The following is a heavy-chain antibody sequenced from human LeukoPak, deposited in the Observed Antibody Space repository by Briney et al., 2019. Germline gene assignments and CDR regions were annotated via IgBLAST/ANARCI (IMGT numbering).Heavy chain of an antibody. CDR3: AVIVATIDY. CDR1: GGSFSGYY. J-gene: IGHJ4*02. Sequence: SETLSLTCAVYGGSFSGYYWSWIRQPPGKGLEWIGEINHSGSTNYNPSLKSRVTISVDTSKNQFSLKLSSVTAADTAVYYCAVIVATIDYWGQGTLVTVSS. D-gene: IGHD5-12*01. CDR2: INHSGST. V-gene: IGHV4-34*01.